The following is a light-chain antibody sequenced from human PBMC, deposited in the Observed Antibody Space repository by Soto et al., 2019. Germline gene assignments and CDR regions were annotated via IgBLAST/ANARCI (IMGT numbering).Light chain of an antibody. V-gene: IGLV2-14*03. Sequence: QSVLTQPASVSDSPGQSITISCTGTSSDIGTYNYVSWYQQHPGRAPKLMIYDVINRPSGVSNRFSGSKPGNTASLTISGLQAEDEADYYCSSYSDTSTFVVFGGGTKSPS. CDR2: DVI. J-gene: IGLJ2*01. CDR3: SSYSDTSTFVV. CDR1: SSDIGTYNY.